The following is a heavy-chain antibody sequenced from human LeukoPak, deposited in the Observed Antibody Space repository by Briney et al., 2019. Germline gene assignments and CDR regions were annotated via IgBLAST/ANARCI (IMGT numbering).Heavy chain of an antibody. CDR3: TTTVPAAIATTSQDV. D-gene: IGHD2-2*01. J-gene: IGHJ6*04. CDR1: GFTFSNAW. V-gene: IGHV3-15*01. CDR2: IKSKTDGGTT. Sequence: RGSLRLSCAASGFTFSNAWMSWVRQAPGKGLEWVGRIKSKTDGGTTDYAAPVKGRFTISRDDSKNTLYLQMNSLKTEDTAVYYCTTTVPAAIATTSQDVWGKGTTVTISS.